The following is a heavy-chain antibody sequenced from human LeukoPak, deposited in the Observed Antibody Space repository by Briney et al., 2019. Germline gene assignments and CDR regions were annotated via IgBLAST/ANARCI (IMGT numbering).Heavy chain of an antibody. D-gene: IGHD2-2*01. V-gene: IGHV3-20*01. CDR2: INWSGGST. CDR1: GFTFDDYA. Sequence: PGGSLRLSCAASGFTFDDYAMSWVRQAPGKGLEWVSGINWSGGSTGYADSVKGRFTISKDNAKNSLSLQMNSLRAEDTALYHCARGKSSSTGAQPDYWGQGTLVTVSS. J-gene: IGHJ4*02. CDR3: ARGKSSSTGAQPDY.